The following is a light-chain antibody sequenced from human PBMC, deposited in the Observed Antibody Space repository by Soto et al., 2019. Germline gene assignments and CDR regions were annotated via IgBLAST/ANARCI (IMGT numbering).Light chain of an antibody. Sequence: EIVLTQSPGTLSLSPGERATLSCRASQSVRESNLAWYQQNSGQAPRLLIYGASSRATGIPDRFSGSGSGTDFTLTISRLEPEDFAVYYCQQYGGLPLTFGGGTKVGI. CDR1: QSVRESN. V-gene: IGKV3-20*01. CDR2: GAS. J-gene: IGKJ4*01. CDR3: QQYGGLPLT.